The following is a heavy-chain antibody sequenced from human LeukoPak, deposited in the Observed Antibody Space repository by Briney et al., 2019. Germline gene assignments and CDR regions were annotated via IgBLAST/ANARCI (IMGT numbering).Heavy chain of an antibody. CDR2: INHSGST. CDR3: ARGRIVVVKDYYYYMDV. Sequence: SETLSLTCAVYGGSFSGYYWSWIRQPPGKGLEWIGEINHSGSTNYNPSLKSRVTISVDTSKNQFSLKLSSVTAADTAVYYCARGRIVVVKDYYYYMDVWGKGTTVTVSS. J-gene: IGHJ6*03. D-gene: IGHD2-2*01. CDR1: GGSFSGYY. V-gene: IGHV4-34*01.